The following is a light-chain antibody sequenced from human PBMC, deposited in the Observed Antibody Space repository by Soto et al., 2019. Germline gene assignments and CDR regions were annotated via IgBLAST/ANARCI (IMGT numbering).Light chain of an antibody. J-gene: IGLJ2*01. CDR2: EVS. Sequence: QSALTQPASVSGSPGQSINISCTGAGSDVGNSNVVSWYQQHPDKAPKLVIYEVSKRPSGVSDRFSGSKSGNTASLTISGLQAEDEADYYCCSYAGSSTLVFGGGTKLTVL. V-gene: IGLV2-23*02. CDR1: GSDVGNSNV. CDR3: CSYAGSSTLV.